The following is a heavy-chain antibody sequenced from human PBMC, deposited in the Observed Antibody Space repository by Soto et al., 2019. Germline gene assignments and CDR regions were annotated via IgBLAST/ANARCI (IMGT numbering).Heavy chain of an antibody. CDR1: GGSISSGGYY. V-gene: IGHV4-39*07. J-gene: IGHJ4*02. CDR2: IYDGGST. CDR3: ARVKWFGESGFDY. D-gene: IGHD3-10*01. Sequence: SETLSLTCTVSGGSISSGGYYWSWIRQSPDMGLEWIGHIYDGGSTYYNPSLKSRVTISVDTSKNQFSLKLSSVTAADTAVYYCARVKWFGESGFDYWGQGTLVTVSS.